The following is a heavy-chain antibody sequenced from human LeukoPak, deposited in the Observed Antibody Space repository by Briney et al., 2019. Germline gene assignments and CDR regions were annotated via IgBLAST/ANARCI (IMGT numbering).Heavy chain of an antibody. D-gene: IGHD6-6*01. CDR1: GYTFTGYY. Sequence: ASVKVSCKASGYTFTGYYMHWVRQAPGQGLEWMGWINPNSGGTNYAQNFQGRVTMTTDTSTSTVYMEVRSLRSDDTAVYYCAREGLRSIAARRGTRDYMDVWGKGTTVIVSS. J-gene: IGHJ6*03. CDR3: AREGLRSIAARRGTRDYMDV. CDR2: INPNSGGT. V-gene: IGHV1-2*02.